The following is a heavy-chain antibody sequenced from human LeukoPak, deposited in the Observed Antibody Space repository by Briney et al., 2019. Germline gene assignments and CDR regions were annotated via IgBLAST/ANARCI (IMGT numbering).Heavy chain of an antibody. Sequence: ASVKVSCKASGYTFTGYYMHWGRQAPGQGLEWMGWINPNSGGTNYAQKFQGWVTMTRDTSISTAYMELSRLRSDDTAVYYCARGGITGTTRGPTRLNDAFDIWGQGTMVTVSS. D-gene: IGHD1-20*01. CDR3: ARGGITGTTRGPTRLNDAFDI. V-gene: IGHV1-2*04. J-gene: IGHJ3*02. CDR1: GYTFTGYY. CDR2: INPNSGGT.